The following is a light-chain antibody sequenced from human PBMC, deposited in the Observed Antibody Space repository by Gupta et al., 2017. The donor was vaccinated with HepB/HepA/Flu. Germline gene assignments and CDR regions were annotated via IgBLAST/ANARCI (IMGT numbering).Light chain of an antibody. CDR3: QTWGTGSVV. Sequence: QLVLTQSPSASASLGASVKLTCTVSSGDSSYAIAWHQQQPEKGPRYLMKLNSDGSPSKGDGIPDRFSGSSSGAERYLTISSLQSEDEADYYCQTWGTGSVVFGGGTKLTVL. J-gene: IGLJ2*01. CDR2: LNSDGSP. CDR1: SGDSSYA. V-gene: IGLV4-69*01.